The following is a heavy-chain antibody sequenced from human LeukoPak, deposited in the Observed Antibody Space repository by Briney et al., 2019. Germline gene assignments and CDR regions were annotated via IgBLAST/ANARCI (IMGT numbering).Heavy chain of an antibody. CDR2: IYYNGDT. J-gene: IGHJ4*02. CDR3: ARLRGYTSGNPGY. CDR1: GASISSSSYY. V-gene: IGHV4-39*01. D-gene: IGHD5-18*01. Sequence: SETLSLTCTVSGASISSSSYYWGWIRQPPGKGLEWIGSIYYNGDTYYNSSLKSRLTIPVDTSKNQFTLKLSSMTAADTALYYCARLRGYTSGNPGYWGQGSLVTVS.